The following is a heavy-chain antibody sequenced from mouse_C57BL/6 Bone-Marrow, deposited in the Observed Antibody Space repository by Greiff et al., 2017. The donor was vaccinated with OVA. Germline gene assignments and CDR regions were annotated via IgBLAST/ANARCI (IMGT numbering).Heavy chain of an antibody. V-gene: IGHV1-53*01. CDR2: INPSNGGT. J-gene: IGHJ2*01. Sequence: QVQLQQPGTELVKPGASVKLSCKASGYTFTSYWMHWVKQRPGQGLEWIGNINPSNGGTNYNEKFKSKATMTVDKSSSTAYMQLSSRTSEDSAVYYCAGGRTTVVATPFDYWGQGTTLTVSS. CDR1: GYTFTSYW. CDR3: AGGRTTVVATPFDY. D-gene: IGHD1-1*01.